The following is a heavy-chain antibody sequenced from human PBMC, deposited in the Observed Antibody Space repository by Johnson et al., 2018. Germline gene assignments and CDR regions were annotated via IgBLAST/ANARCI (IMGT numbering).Heavy chain of an antibody. V-gene: IGHV3-23*04. Sequence: VQLVQSGGGLVQXGGSLRLSCAASGFTFSSYAMSWVRQAPGKGLEWVSALSGSGGSTYYADSVKGRFTIPRDNSKNTRYPQMNSLKTEDTAVYYCTTVWNDPIDYYMDVWGKGTTVTVSS. CDR3: TTVWNDPIDYYMDV. CDR1: GFTFSSYA. D-gene: IGHD1-1*01. J-gene: IGHJ6*03. CDR2: LSGSGGST.